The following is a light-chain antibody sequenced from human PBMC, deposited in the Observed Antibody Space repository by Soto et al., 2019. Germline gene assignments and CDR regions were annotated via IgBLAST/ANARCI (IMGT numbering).Light chain of an antibody. CDR3: QQYINAPQT. J-gene: IGKJ1*01. CDR1: QSVLYSPNNKNY. CDR2: WAS. Sequence: DIVMTQSPDSLAVSLGERATINCKSSQSVLYSPNNKNYLAWYQQKPGQPPKLLVYWASTRESGVPDRFSGSGSETDFTLTNNSLQAEEVAVYDWQQYINAPQTFGQGTKVEIK. V-gene: IGKV4-1*01.